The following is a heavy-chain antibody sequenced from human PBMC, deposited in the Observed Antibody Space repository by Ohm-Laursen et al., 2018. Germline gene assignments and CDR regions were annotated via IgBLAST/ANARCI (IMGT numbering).Heavy chain of an antibody. Sequence: SLRLSCAASGFTFSSYGMHWVRQAPGKGLEWVAVISYDGSNKYYADSVKGRFTISRDNSKNTLYLQMNSLRAEDTAVYYCATGLPADDAFNIWGQGTMVTVSS. J-gene: IGHJ3*02. V-gene: IGHV3-30*03. CDR1: GFTFSSYG. CDR3: ATGLPADDAFNI. CDR2: ISYDGSNK.